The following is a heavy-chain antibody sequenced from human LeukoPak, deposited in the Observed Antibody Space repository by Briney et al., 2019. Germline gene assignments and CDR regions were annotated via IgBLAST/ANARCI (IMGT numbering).Heavy chain of an antibody. Sequence: SETLSLTCTVSGYSINSGYYWGWIRQPPGKGLEWIGITYHGGSTYYNPSLKSRVTISVDTSKNQFSLKLSSVTAADTAVYYCAREDSTVTLDYWGQGTLVTVSS. V-gene: IGHV4-38-2*02. J-gene: IGHJ4*02. CDR3: AREDSTVTLDY. CDR2: TYHGGST. D-gene: IGHD4-11*01. CDR1: GYSINSGYY.